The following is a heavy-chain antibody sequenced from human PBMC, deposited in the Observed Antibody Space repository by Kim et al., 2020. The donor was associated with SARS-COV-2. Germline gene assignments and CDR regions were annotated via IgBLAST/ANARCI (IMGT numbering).Heavy chain of an antibody. Sequence: ASVKVSCKASGYTFTGYYMHWVRQAPGQGLEWMGWINLNSGGTNYAQKFQGRVTMARDTSISTAYIELSRLRSDDTAVYYCARGFSGYDSSLGRHANDYWGQGTLVSLSS. J-gene: IGHJ4*02. CDR2: INLNSGGT. CDR3: ARGFSGYDSSLGRHANDY. V-gene: IGHV1-2*02. CDR1: GYTFTGYY. D-gene: IGHD5-12*01.